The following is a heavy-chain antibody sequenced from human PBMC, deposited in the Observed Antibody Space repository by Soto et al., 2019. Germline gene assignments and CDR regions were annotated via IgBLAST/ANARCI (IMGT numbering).Heavy chain of an antibody. CDR3: ARSVWGSYREYYFDY. V-gene: IGHV3-33*01. J-gene: IGHJ4*02. Sequence: GGSLRLSCAASGFTFSSYGMHWVRQAPGKGLEWVAVIWYDGSNKYYADSVKGRFTISRDNSKNTLYLQMNSLRAEDTAVYYCARSVWGSYREYYFDYWGQGTLVTVSS. D-gene: IGHD3-16*02. CDR1: GFTFSSYG. CDR2: IWYDGSNK.